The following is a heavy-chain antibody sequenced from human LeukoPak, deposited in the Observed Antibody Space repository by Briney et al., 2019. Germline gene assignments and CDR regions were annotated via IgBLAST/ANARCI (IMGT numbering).Heavy chain of an antibody. D-gene: IGHD3-22*01. Sequence: PGRSLRLSCAASGFSFRSYGIHWVRQAPGKGLEWVAVIGSDGSNKYYADSVKGRFTISRDNSKNTLYLQMNSLRTEDTAMYFCAKEICYDSSAFFDYWGQGTLVTVSS. CDR2: IGSDGSNK. CDR3: AKEICYDSSAFFDY. J-gene: IGHJ4*02. V-gene: IGHV3-30*18. CDR1: GFSFRSYG.